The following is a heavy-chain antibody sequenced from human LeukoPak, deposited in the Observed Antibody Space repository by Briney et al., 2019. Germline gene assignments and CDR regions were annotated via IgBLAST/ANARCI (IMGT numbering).Heavy chain of an antibody. CDR2: TSSSGGNT. D-gene: IGHD4-11*01. Sequence: GGSLRLSCSASGFTFSSYAMHWVRQAPGRGLEYASGTSSSGGNTYYADSVKGTFTISRDNSENTLYLQMRSLRAEDTAVYYCVKGRAMTKEYFDYWGQGTLVTVSS. V-gene: IGHV3-64D*06. J-gene: IGHJ4*02. CDR1: GFTFSSYA. CDR3: VKGRAMTKEYFDY.